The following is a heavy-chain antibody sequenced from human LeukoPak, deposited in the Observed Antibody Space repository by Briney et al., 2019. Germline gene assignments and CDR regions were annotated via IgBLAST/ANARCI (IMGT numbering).Heavy chain of an antibody. J-gene: IGHJ6*03. CDR3: ARGDRSGYSSGWYYYYYMDV. Sequence: ASVKVSCKASGYTFTTYGISWVRQAPGQGLEWMGWIIAYNGNTNYAQKLQGRVTMTTDTSTSTAYMELRSLRSDDTAVYYCARGDRSGYSSGWYYYYYMDVWGKGTTVTVSS. CDR2: IIAYNGNT. CDR1: GYTFTTYG. D-gene: IGHD6-19*01. V-gene: IGHV1-18*01.